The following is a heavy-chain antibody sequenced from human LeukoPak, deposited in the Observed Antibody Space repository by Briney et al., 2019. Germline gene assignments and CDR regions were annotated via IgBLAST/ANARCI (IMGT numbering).Heavy chain of an antibody. D-gene: IGHD1-26*01. J-gene: IGHJ4*02. Sequence: GGSLRLSCAASGFTLSSYSMNWVRQAPGKGLEWVSSISSSNSYIYYADSVQGRFTISRDNAKNSLYLEMNSLRADDTAVYYCVRVYSGSPDPAYWGQGTLVTVSS. CDR1: GFTLSSYS. V-gene: IGHV3-21*01. CDR2: ISSSNSYI. CDR3: VRVYSGSPDPAY.